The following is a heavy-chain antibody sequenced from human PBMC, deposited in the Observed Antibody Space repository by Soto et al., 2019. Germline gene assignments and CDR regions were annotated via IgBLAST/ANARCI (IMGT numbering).Heavy chain of an antibody. D-gene: IGHD1-26*01. CDR3: ASQWELLPKFDF. CDR2: IYYSGST. CDR1: GVSITTYY. V-gene: IGHV4-59*01. J-gene: IGHJ4*02. Sequence: PSETLSLTCKVSGVSITTYYWSWIRQPPGKGLEWIGYIYYSGSTNYNPSLKSRVTISVDTSRNHFSLKLSSVTAADTAVYYCASQWELLPKFDFWGQGALVTVS.